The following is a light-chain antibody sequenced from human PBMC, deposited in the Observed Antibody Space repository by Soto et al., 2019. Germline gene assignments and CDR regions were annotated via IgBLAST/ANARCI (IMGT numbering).Light chain of an antibody. J-gene: IGKJ1*01. Sequence: EIVLTQSPGTLSLSPGERATLSCRASQTFTSGFLAWYQQKPGQAPRLLIYGASSRATAIPDRFSGSGSGTDFTLTISRLEPEDFAVYYCQQYDSSPRTFGQGTKVEIK. V-gene: IGKV3-20*01. CDR3: QQYDSSPRT. CDR1: QTFTSGF. CDR2: GAS.